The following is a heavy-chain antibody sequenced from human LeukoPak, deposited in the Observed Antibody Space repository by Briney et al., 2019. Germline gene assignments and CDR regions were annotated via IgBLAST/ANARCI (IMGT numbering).Heavy chain of an antibody. V-gene: IGHV1-2*06. CDR2: INPNSGGT. J-gene: IGHJ4*02. CDR3: ARENLPRYGILTGYNDY. Sequence: ASVKVSCKASGYTFTGYYLHWVRQAAGQGLEWMGRINPNSGGTNYAQKFQGRVTMTRDTSISTAYMELSRLRSDDTAVYYCARENLPRYGILTGYNDYWGQGTLVTVSS. CDR1: GYTFTGYY. D-gene: IGHD3-9*01.